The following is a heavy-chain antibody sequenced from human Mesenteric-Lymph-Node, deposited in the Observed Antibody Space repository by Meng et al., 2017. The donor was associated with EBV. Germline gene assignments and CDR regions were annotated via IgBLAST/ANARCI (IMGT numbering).Heavy chain of an antibody. CDR3: ATMEMGAYQY. J-gene: IGHJ4*02. CDR2: ISSGGIT. Sequence: GGTLIQGGGALGLSCAASGFSVRTNYLTGVRQAPGKGLEWGSLISSGGITFYADSVKGRFTVSRDDSKNTVYLQMNSLRGEDTALYYCATMEMGAYQYWGPGTLVTVSS. CDR1: GFSVRTNY. V-gene: IGHV3-53*01. D-gene: IGHD3-16*01.